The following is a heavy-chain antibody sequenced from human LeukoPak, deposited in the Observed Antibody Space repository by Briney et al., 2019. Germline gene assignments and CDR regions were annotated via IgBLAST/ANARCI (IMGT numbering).Heavy chain of an antibody. D-gene: IGHD6-19*01. CDR1: GFSFRSHG. J-gene: IGHJ4*02. Sequence: PGGSLRLSCAASGFSFRSHGMNWVRQAPGKGLEWVSYITSSGSSIYYADSVKGRFTISRDNAKNSLYLQMNSLRAEDTAVYYCARDVATSGWATFYWGPGTLVTVS. CDR2: ITSSGSSI. CDR3: ARDVATSGWATFY. V-gene: IGHV3-48*01.